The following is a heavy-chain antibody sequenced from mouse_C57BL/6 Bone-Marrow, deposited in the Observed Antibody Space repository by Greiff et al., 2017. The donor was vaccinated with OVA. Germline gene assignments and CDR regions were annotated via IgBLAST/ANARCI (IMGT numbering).Heavy chain of an antibody. CDR1: GFTFSSYG. CDR2: ISSGGGYT. Sequence: EVMLVESGGDLVKPGGSLKLSCAASGFTFSSYGMSWVRQTPDKRLEWVASISSGGGYTYYPDSVKGRFTISRDNAKNTLYLHMSSLKSEDTAMYYCACVTTDYWGQGTTLTVSS. J-gene: IGHJ2*01. V-gene: IGHV5-6*01. CDR3: ACVTTDY. D-gene: IGHD1-1*01.